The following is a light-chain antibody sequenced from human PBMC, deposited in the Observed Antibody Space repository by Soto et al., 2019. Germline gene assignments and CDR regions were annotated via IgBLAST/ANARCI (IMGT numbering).Light chain of an antibody. CDR1: QSISSSN. CDR3: QQYNNWPPYT. V-gene: IGKV3-15*01. CDR2: GAS. J-gene: IGKJ2*01. Sequence: EIVMTQSPATLSVSPGERATLSCRASQSISSSNFAWYQQKPGQAPRLLIYGASSRATGIPARFSGSGSGTEFTLTISSLQSDDVAVYYCQQYNNWPPYTFGQGTKLEIK.